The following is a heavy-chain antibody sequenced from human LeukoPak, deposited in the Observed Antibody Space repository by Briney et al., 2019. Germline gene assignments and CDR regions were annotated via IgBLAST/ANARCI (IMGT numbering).Heavy chain of an antibody. CDR3: AKDSLGDYFDY. CDR1: GFTFSNYN. J-gene: IGHJ4*02. V-gene: IGHV3-23*01. D-gene: IGHD6-13*01. Sequence: GGSLGLSCGSSGFTFSNYNMNWVRQAPGKGLERVSAISGSGGSTYYADSVKGRFTISRDNSKNTLYLQMNSLRAEDTAVYYCAKDSLGDYFDYWGQGTLVAVSS. CDR2: ISGSGGST.